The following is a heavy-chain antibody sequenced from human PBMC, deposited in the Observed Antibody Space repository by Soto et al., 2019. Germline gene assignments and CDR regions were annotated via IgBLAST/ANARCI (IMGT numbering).Heavy chain of an antibody. V-gene: IGHV3-30-3*01. CDR1: GFTFSSYA. CDR3: AREVSGYSSGWRRHFDY. J-gene: IGHJ4*02. Sequence: QVQLVESGGGVVQPGRSLRLSCAASGFTFSSYAMHWVRQAPGKGLEWVAVISYDGSNKYYADSVKGRFTISRDNSKNTLYLQMNSLSAEDAAVYYCAREVSGYSSGWRRHFDYWGQGTLVTVSS. D-gene: IGHD6-19*01. CDR2: ISYDGSNK.